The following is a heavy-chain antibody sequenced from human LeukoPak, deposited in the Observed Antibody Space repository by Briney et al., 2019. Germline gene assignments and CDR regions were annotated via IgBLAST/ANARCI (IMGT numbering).Heavy chain of an antibody. Sequence: PSETLSLTCAVYGGSFSGYYWSWIRQPPGNGLEWIGEINHSGSTNYNPSLRSRVTISVDTSKNQFPLKLSSVTAADTAVYYCARARKGVVVAATRGNFGYWGQGTLVTVSS. J-gene: IGHJ4*02. CDR2: INHSGST. D-gene: IGHD2-15*01. CDR1: GGSFSGYY. V-gene: IGHV4-34*01. CDR3: ARARKGVVVAATRGNFGY.